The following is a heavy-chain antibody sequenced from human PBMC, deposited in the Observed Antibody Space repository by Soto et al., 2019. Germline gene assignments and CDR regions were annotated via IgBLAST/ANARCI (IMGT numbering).Heavy chain of an antibody. J-gene: IGHJ6*02. CDR2: ISGSGGST. D-gene: IGHD5-18*01. V-gene: IGHV3-23*01. CDR1: GFTFSSYA. CDR3: AKADTAMEPAPHYGMDV. Sequence: GGSLRLSCAASGFTFSSYAMSWVRQAPGKGLEWVSAISGSGGSTYYADSVKGRFTISRDNSKNTLYLQMNSLRAEDTAVYYCAKADTAMEPAPHYGMDVWGQGTTVTVSS.